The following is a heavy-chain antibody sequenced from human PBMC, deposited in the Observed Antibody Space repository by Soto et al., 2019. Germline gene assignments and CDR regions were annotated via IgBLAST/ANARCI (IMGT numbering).Heavy chain of an antibody. V-gene: IGHV3-23*01. CDR1: GFTFTSAA. CDR3: AKTRESGIYFYFDS. D-gene: IGHD1-26*01. J-gene: IGHJ4*02. CDR2: LSGSGATT. Sequence: EVQLLESEGGLVQPGGSLRLSCAASGFTFTSAAVSWLRQAPGKGLEWVSTLSGSGATTYYADTVKGRVTISRDNSKNTLYLQMNSLRAEDTALYYCAKTRESGIYFYFDSWGQGAQVTVSS.